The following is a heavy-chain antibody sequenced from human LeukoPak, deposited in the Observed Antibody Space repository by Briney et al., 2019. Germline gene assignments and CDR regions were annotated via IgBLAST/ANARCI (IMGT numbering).Heavy chain of an antibody. CDR1: GYSFTSYW. J-gene: IGHJ5*02. CDR2: IYPGDSDT. Sequence: GESLKISCKGSGYSFTSYWIGWVRQMPGKGLEWMGIIYPGDSDTRYSPSFQGQVTISADKSISTAYLQWSSLKASDTAMYYCARHRTSSIASLTWFDPWGRGTLVTVSS. CDR3: ARHRTSSIASLTWFDP. D-gene: IGHD6-6*01. V-gene: IGHV5-51*01.